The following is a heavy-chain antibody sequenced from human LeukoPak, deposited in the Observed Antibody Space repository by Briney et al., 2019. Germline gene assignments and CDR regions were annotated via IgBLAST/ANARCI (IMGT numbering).Heavy chain of an antibody. D-gene: IGHD3-3*01. CDR3: ARDQVYAFWSGRFDYYYYYMDV. V-gene: IGHV3-48*04. CDR1: GFTFSSHA. Sequence: GGSPRLSCAASGFTFSSHAMNWVRQAPGKGLEWVSYISTASSSVHYADSVKGRFTISRDNTKNLLYLQMNSLRAEDTAVYYCARDQVYAFWSGRFDYYYYYMDVWGKGTTVTVSS. CDR2: ISTASSSV. J-gene: IGHJ6*03.